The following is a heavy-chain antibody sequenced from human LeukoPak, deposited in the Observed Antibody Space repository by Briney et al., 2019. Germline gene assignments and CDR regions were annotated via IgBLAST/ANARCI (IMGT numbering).Heavy chain of an antibody. CDR2: IYSGGST. V-gene: IGHV3-53*05. CDR3: ARDQTAVTGVWGTIDY. Sequence: TGGSLRLSCAASGFTVSSNYMSWVRQAPGKGLEWVSVIYSGGSTYYADSVKGRFTISRDNSKKTLYLQMNSLRTEDTAVYYCARDQTAVTGVWGTIDYWGQGTLVTVSS. D-gene: IGHD2-8*02. J-gene: IGHJ4*02. CDR1: GFTVSSNY.